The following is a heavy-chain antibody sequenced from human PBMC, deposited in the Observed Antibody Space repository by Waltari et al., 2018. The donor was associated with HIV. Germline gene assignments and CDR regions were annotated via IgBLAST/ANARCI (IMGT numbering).Heavy chain of an antibody. V-gene: IGHV3-66*02. J-gene: IGHJ4*01. Sequence: EVHLVDSGGGLVQPGGSLRLSGEASGFIVSNNVMTWVRQAPGKGLEWVSVIYISDNAYYADSVEGRFAISRDNSKNTVFLQMNSLRTEDTAMYYCARGGDNGDINFWGHGTLVTVSS. CDR1: GFIVSNNV. CDR2: IYISDNA. CDR3: ARGGDNGDINF. D-gene: IGHD4-17*01.